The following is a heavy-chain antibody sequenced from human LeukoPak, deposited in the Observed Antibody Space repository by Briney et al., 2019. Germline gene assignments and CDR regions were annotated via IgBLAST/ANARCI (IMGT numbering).Heavy chain of an antibody. CDR2: IYTSGST. CDR1: GGSISSYY. CDR3: ARQRGDCSSTSRFFDY. J-gene: IGHJ4*02. V-gene: IGHV4-4*09. Sequence: PSETLSLTCTVSGGSISSYYWSWIRQPPGKGLEWIGYIYTSGSTNYNPSLKSRVTISVDTSKNQFSLKLSSVTAADTAVYYCARQRGDCSSTSRFFDYWGQGTLVTVSS. D-gene: IGHD2-2*01.